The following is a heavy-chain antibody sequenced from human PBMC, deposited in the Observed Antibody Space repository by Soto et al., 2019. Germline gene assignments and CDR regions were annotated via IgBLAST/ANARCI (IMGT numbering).Heavy chain of an antibody. Sequence: GSSVKVSCKSSGYPFISHSITWVRQAPGQGLEWMGRISAYNGNTNYAQKLQGRVTMTTDTSTSTAYMELRSLRSDDTAVYYCARGAFSGGAPGCRDMDVGGQGITVTVS. D-gene: IGHD2-15*01. CDR3: ARGAFSGGAPGCRDMDV. J-gene: IGHJ6*02. CDR2: ISAYNGNT. CDR1: GYPFISHS. V-gene: IGHV1-18*01.